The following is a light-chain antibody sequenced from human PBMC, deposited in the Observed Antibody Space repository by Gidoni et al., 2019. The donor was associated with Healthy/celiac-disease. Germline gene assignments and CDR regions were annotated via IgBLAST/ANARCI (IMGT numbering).Light chain of an antibody. J-gene: IGKJ3*01. V-gene: IGKV1-33*01. Sequence: DIQMTQSPSSLSASVGDRVTITCQASQDISNYLNWYQQKPGKAPKLLIYDASNLETGVPSRVRGSGSGKEFTFNISSLQAENNAKYYCQQYDNLPPILTFGPGTKVDIK. CDR1: QDISNY. CDR2: DAS. CDR3: QQYDNLPPILT.